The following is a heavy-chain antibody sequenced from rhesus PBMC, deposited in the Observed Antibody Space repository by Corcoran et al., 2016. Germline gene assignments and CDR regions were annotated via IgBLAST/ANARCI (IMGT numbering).Heavy chain of an antibody. J-gene: IGHJ4*01. Sequence: QVQLQESGPGVVKPSETLSLTCAVSGYSISSGYDWSWIRQPPGKGMEWIVYIYGSSGSTNYNPSLKNRVTISRDTSKNQFSLKLSSVTAADTAVYYCARERGFNHFDYWGQGVLVTVSS. CDR2: IYGSSGST. CDR1: GYSISSGYD. V-gene: IGHV4-76*01. CDR3: ARERGFNHFDY.